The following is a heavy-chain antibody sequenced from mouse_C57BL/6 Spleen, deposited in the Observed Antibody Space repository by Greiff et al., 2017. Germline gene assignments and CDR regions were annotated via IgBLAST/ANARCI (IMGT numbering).Heavy chain of an antibody. CDR3: TTSYYGSTFYFDY. Sequence: VQLQQSGAELVRPGASVKLSCTASGFNIKDDYMHWVKQRPEQGLEWIGWIDPENGDTEYASKFQGKATITADTSSNTAYLQLSSRKSEDTAVYYCTTSYYGSTFYFDYWGQGTTLTVSS. CDR2: IDPENGDT. CDR1: GFNIKDDY. V-gene: IGHV14-4*01. J-gene: IGHJ2*01. D-gene: IGHD1-1*01.